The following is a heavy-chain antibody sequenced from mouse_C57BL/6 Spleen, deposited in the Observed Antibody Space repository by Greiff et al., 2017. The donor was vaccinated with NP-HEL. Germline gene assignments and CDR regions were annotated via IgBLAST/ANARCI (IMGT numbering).Heavy chain of an antibody. Sequence: QVQLQQSGAELARPGASVKMSCKASGYTFTSYTMHWVKQRPGQGLEWIGYINPSSGYTKYNQKFKDKATLTAAKSSSTAYMQLSSLTSEDSAVYYCAREKDGSPDYWGQGTTLTVSS. CDR2: INPSSGYT. D-gene: IGHD2-3*01. V-gene: IGHV1-4*01. J-gene: IGHJ2*01. CDR1: GYTFTSYT. CDR3: AREKDGSPDY.